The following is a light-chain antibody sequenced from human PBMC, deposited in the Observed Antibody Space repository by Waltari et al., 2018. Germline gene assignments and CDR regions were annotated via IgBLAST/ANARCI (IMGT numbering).Light chain of an antibody. J-gene: IGLJ3*02. CDR3: AAWDDSLEGWV. CDR2: NNN. V-gene: IGLV1-44*01. Sequence: QTVLTQPPSASWTPGQRVTISCFGSRSTLGKNSVSCYLQLPGTAPTLPIYNNNQRPSGVPERFSGSKSGTSASLAISWIQSEDEAEYSCAAWDDSLEGWVFGGGTRLTVL. CDR1: RSTLGKNS.